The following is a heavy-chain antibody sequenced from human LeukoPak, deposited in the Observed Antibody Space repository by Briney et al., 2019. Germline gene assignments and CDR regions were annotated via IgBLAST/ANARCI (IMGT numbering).Heavy chain of an antibody. V-gene: IGHV1-2*02. CDR1: GYTFTGYY. CDR2: INPNSGGT. D-gene: IGHD3-10*01. J-gene: IGHJ4*02. CDR3: ARDMVRGVRPYGY. Sequence: GASVKVSCKASGYTFTGYYMHWMRQAPGQGLEWMGWINPNSGGTNYAQKFQGRVTMTRDTSISTAYMELSRLRSDDTAVYYCARDMVRGVRPYGYWGQGTLVTVSS.